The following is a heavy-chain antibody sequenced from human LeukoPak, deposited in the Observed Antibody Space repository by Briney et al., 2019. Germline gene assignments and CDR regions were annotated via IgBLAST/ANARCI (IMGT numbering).Heavy chain of an antibody. CDR3: ARTNRITGTTKGIWFDP. V-gene: IGHV3-48*03. CDR2: ISSSGSII. J-gene: IGHJ5*02. Sequence: GGSLRLSCAASGFTFSSYEMNWVRQAPGKGLEFISYISSSGSIIYYADSVKGRFTISRDNAKNSLYLQMNSLRAEDTAVYYCARTNRITGTTKGIWFDPWGQGTLVTVSS. D-gene: IGHD1-20*01. CDR1: GFTFSSYE.